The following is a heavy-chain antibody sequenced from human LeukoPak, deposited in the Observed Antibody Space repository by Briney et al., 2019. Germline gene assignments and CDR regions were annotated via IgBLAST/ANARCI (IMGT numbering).Heavy chain of an antibody. D-gene: IGHD6-19*01. J-gene: IGHJ5*02. Sequence: PGGSLRLSCEASGFSSSAHTMNWVRQAPGKGLEWVSSIDSSSTYIYYADSVKGRFSISRDNAKNSLYLQVSDLRAEDTAKYYCAREGQGAWYWFDLWGQGTLVTVSS. V-gene: IGHV3-21*01. CDR2: IDSSSTYI. CDR3: AREGQGAWYWFDL. CDR1: GFSSSAHT.